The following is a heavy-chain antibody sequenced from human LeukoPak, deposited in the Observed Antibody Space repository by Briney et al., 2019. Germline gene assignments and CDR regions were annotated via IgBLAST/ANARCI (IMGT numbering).Heavy chain of an antibody. J-gene: IGHJ1*01. CDR1: RGAISSYY. V-gene: IGHV4-59*01. Sequence: SETLSLTCTVSRGAISSYYWNWIRQPPGKGLERMGYIYYSGSTNYNPSLKSRVTMSVDTSKNQFSLKVNSVTAADTAVYYCATSSPAGYFQYWGQGTLVTVSS. CDR3: ATSSPAGYFQY. CDR2: IYYSGST.